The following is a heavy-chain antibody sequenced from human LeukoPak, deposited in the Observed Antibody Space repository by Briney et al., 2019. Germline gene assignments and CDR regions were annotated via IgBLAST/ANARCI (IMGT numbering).Heavy chain of an antibody. CDR2: IYTSGST. J-gene: IGHJ5*01. Sequence: PSETLSLTCTVSGGSISSGSYYWSWIRQPAGKGLEWIGRIYTSGSTNYNPSLKSRVTISVDTSKRQFSLNLMSVTGADTAIYYCARDKVTVTGNWFDSWGQGTLVAVSS. CDR1: GGSISSGSYY. D-gene: IGHD4-17*01. V-gene: IGHV4-61*02. CDR3: ARDKVTVTGNWFDS.